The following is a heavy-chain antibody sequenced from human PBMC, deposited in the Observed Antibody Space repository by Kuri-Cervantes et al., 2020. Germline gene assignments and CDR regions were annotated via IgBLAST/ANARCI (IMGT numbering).Heavy chain of an antibody. CDR1: GGSFSGYH. J-gene: IGHJ4*02. CDR2: INHSGST. V-gene: IGHV4-34*01. CDR3: ARARGDYYFDY. Sequence: SETLSLTCAVYGGSFSGYHWTWIRQPPGKGLEWIGEINHSGSTNYNPSLKSRVTISVDTSKNQFSLKLSSVTAADTAVYYCARARGDYYFDYWGQGTLVTVSS. D-gene: IGHD2-21*02.